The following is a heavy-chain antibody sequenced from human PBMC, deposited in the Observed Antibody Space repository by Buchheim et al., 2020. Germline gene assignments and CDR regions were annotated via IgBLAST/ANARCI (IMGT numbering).Heavy chain of an antibody. V-gene: IGHV3-74*01. J-gene: IGHJ6*02. Sequence: EVQLVESGGGLVQPGGSLRLSCAASGFTFSSYWMHWVRQAPGKGLVWVSRINSDGSSTSYADSVKGRFTISRDNAKNTLYLQMNSLRAEDTAVYYCAKDSPHGWLPDYYYYGMDVWGQGTT. CDR2: INSDGSST. CDR1: GFTFSSYW. CDR3: AKDSPHGWLPDYYYYGMDV. D-gene: IGHD5-24*01.